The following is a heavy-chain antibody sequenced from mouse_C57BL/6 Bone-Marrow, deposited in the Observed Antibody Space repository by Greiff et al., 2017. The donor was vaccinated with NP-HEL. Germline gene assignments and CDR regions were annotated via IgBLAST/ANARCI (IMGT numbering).Heavy chain of an antibody. CDR3: ARGDYGSSYQFYFDY. Sequence: VQLQQSGAELARPGASVKLSCKASGYTFTSYGISWVKQRTGQGLEWIGEIYPRSGNTYYNEKFKGKATLTADKSSSTAYMELRSLTSEDSAVYFCARGDYGSSYQFYFDYWGQGTTLTVSS. V-gene: IGHV1-81*01. D-gene: IGHD1-1*01. CDR1: GYTFTSYG. J-gene: IGHJ2*01. CDR2: IYPRSGNT.